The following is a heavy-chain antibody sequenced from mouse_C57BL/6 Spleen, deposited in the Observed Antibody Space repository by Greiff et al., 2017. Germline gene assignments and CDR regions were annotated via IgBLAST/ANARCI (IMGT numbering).Heavy chain of an antibody. CDR3: AKVTTVVPLFDY. CDR1: GFSLTSYG. CDR2: IWGDGST. V-gene: IGHV2-3*01. D-gene: IGHD1-1*01. J-gene: IGHJ2*01. Sequence: VKLMESGPGLVAPSQSLSITCTVSGFSLTSYGVSWVRQPPGKGLEWLGVIWGDGSTNYHSALISRLSLSKENSKSQVFLKLNSLQTDDTATYYGAKVTTVVPLFDYWGQGTTLTVSS.